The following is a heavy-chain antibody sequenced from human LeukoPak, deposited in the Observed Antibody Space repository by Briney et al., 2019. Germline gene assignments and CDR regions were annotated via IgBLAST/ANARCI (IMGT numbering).Heavy chain of an antibody. Sequence: GGSLRLSCAASGFTFSSYGMHWVRQAPGKGLEWVAFIRYDGSNKYYADSVKGRFTISRDNAKNSLYLQMNSLRAEDTAVYYCAGSVNPWLATDYWGQGTLVTVSS. CDR3: AGSVNPWLATDY. CDR2: IRYDGSNK. J-gene: IGHJ4*02. D-gene: IGHD6-19*01. CDR1: GFTFSSYG. V-gene: IGHV3-30*02.